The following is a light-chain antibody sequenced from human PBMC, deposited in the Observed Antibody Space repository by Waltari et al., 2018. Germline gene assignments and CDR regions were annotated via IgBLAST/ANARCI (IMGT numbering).Light chain of an antibody. V-gene: IGLV1-44*01. Sequence: QSVLTQPPSASGTPGQTVTISSSGSPSNIGRNPVLWYQQRPGKAPKLLIYSNNQRPSGVPDRFSASKSGTSASLAISGLRSEDEADYYCVSWDDSLNGPAVGGGTKLTVL. CDR2: SNN. J-gene: IGLJ2*01. CDR3: VSWDDSLNGPA. CDR1: PSNIGRNP.